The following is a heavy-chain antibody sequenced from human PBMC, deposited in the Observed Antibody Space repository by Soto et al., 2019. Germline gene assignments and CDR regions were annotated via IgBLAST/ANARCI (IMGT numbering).Heavy chain of an antibody. CDR2: ILVGGST. J-gene: IGHJ3*02. D-gene: IGHD2-8*02. CDR1: GFICSSYD. Sequence: GGSLRLSCAVSGFICSSYDMSWVRQAPGKGLEWVSTILVGGSTHYEDSVKGRFTISRDTSKNTVYLQMNSLTAGDTAVYYCAKATATGGGAFEIYGKGALVTVSS. V-gene: IGHV3-23*01. CDR3: AKATATGGGAFEI.